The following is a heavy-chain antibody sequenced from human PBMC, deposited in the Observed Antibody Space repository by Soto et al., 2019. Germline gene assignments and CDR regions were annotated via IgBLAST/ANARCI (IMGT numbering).Heavy chain of an antibody. Sequence: EVQLVESGGGLVQPGGSLGLSCAASGFTFSNYWIHWVRHGPGKGLVWLSRIKGDGATTDYADSAKGRFTVSRDNAKKLVYRQMNRMRAGDTAVYDGARGGPDDHARDVGAQGTTVTVPS. CDR2: IKGDGATT. V-gene: IGHV3-74*01. CDR3: ARGGPDDHARDV. D-gene: IGHD1-1*01. CDR1: GFTFSNYW. J-gene: IGHJ6*02.